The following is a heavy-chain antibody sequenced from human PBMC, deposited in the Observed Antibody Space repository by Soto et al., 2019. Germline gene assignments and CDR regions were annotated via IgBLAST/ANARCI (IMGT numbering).Heavy chain of an antibody. CDR1: GYTFTSYG. D-gene: IGHD3-22*01. J-gene: IGHJ6*02. Sequence: GASVKVSCKASGYTFTSYGISWVRQAPGQGLEWMGWISAYNGNTNYAQKLQGRVTMTTDTSTSTAYMELRSLRSDDTAVYYCARATTKSDSSGYYPTPPYYYYGMDVWGQGTTVTVSS. CDR3: ARATTKSDSSGYYPTPPYYYYGMDV. V-gene: IGHV1-18*01. CDR2: ISAYNGNT.